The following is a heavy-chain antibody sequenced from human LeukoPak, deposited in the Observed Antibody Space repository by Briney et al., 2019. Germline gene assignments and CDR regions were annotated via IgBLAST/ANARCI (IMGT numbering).Heavy chain of an antibody. V-gene: IGHV3-23*01. Sequence: GGSLRLSCAASGFTFSNFAMNWVRQAPGKGLEWVSTISGSGGSTYYADSVKGRFTISRDNSKNTLYLQINSLRAEDAAVYYCAKMVHTEQWLVPFDYWGQGTLVTVSS. CDR1: GFTFSNFA. CDR2: ISGSGGST. D-gene: IGHD6-19*01. J-gene: IGHJ4*02. CDR3: AKMVHTEQWLVPFDY.